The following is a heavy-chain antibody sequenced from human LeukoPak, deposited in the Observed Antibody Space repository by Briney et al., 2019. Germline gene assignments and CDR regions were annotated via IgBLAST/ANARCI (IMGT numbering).Heavy chain of an antibody. CDR3: ARASHGVVNLYYIDY. CDR1: GGSFSGYY. D-gene: IGHD3-3*01. CDR2: INHSGST. J-gene: IGHJ4*02. V-gene: IGHV4-34*01. Sequence: KPSETLSLTCAVYGGSFSGYYWSWIRQPPGKGLEWIGEINHSGSTNYNPSLKSRVTISVDTSKNQFSLKLSSVTAADTAVYYCARASHGVVNLYYIDYWGQGTLVTVSS.